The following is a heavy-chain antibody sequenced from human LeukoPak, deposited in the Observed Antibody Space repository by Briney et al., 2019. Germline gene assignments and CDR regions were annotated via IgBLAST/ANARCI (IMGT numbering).Heavy chain of an antibody. V-gene: IGHV3-23*01. J-gene: IGHJ4*02. CDR2: ISGSGGKT. Sequence: GGSLRLSCTASGFTFSTYAISWVRQAPGKGLEWVSAISGSGGKTYYTDSVKGRFTITRDNSKNTLYLRMNSLRAEDTAVYYCAEEYSSSGYFDYWGQGTLVTVSS. CDR1: GFTFSTYA. D-gene: IGHD6-13*01. CDR3: AEEYSSSGYFDY.